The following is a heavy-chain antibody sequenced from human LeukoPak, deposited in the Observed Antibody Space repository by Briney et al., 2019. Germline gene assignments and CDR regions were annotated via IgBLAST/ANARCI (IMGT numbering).Heavy chain of an antibody. CDR2: IGTTTTSI. V-gene: IGHV3-21*01. CDR1: GFTFSSYA. Sequence: GGSLRLSYAASGFTFSSYAMNWVRQAPGEGLEWVSSIGTTTTSIYHADSVKGRFTISRDNAKNSLYLQMNSLRAEDTAVYYCAIEYEEGLDYWGQGTVV. CDR3: AIEYEEGLDY. D-gene: IGHD3-3*01. J-gene: IGHJ4*02.